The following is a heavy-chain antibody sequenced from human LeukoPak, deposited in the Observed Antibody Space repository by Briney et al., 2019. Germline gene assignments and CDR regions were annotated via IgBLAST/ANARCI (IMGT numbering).Heavy chain of an antibody. CDR3: ATDRYGDYAYDAFDI. J-gene: IGHJ3*02. Sequence: ASVKVSRKVSGYTLTELSMHRVRQTPRKGLEWVGGFDPEDGETIYAQKFQGRGTMTEDTSTDTAYMELSSLRSDDTAVYHCATDRYGDYAYDAFDIWGQGTMVTVSS. D-gene: IGHD4-17*01. V-gene: IGHV1-24*01. CDR1: GYTLTELS. CDR2: FDPEDGET.